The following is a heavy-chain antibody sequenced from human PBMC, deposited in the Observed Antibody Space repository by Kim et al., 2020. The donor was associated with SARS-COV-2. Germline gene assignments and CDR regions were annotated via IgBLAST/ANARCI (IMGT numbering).Heavy chain of an antibody. CDR3: ARWSYYDSSGPGHLDWFDP. CDR2: IYYSGST. V-gene: IGHV4-31*03. J-gene: IGHJ5*02. D-gene: IGHD3-22*01. Sequence: SETLSLTCTVSGGSISSGGYYWSWIRQHPGKGLEWIGYIYYSGSTYYNPSLKSRVTISVDTSKNQFSLKLSSVTAADTAVYYCARWSYYDSSGPGHLDWFDPGRQGTLAT. CDR1: GGSISSGGYY.